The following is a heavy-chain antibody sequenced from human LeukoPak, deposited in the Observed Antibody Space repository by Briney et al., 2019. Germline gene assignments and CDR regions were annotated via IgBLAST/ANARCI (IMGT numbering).Heavy chain of an antibody. D-gene: IGHD4-23*01. CDR1: GFTFSSYA. Sequence: GRSLRLSCAASGFTFSSYAMHWVRQAPGKGLEWVAVISYDGSNKYYADSVKGRFTISRDNSKNTLYLQMNSLRAEDTAVYYCARYDYGGNLDYWGQGTLVTVSS. CDR3: ARYDYGGNLDY. J-gene: IGHJ4*02. V-gene: IGHV3-30-3*01. CDR2: ISYDGSNK.